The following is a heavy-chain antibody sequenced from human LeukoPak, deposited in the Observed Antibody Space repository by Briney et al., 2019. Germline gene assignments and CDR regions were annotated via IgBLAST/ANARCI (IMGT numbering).Heavy chain of an antibody. CDR2: IYYSGRT. CDR1: GGSISSYY. J-gene: IGHJ4*02. V-gene: IGHV4-59*08. Sequence: SETLSLTCTVSGGSISSYYWSWIRQPPGKGLEWIGYIYYSGRTNYNPSLKSRVTISVDTSKNQFSLKLSSVTAADTAVYYCARHAGDGPIYYFDYWGQGTLVTVSS. D-gene: IGHD5-24*01. CDR3: ARHAGDGPIYYFDY.